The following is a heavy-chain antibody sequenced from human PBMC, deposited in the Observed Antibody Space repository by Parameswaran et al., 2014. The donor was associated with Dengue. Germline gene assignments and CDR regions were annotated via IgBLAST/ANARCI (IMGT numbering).Heavy chain of an antibody. Sequence: VRQAPGKGLEWIGEINHSGSTNYNPSLKSRVTISVDTSKNQFSLKLSSVTAADTAVYYCARAGGYYDGWGQGTLVTVSS. D-gene: IGHD3-22*01. J-gene: IGHJ4*02. CDR3: ARAGGYYDG. V-gene: IGHV4-34*01. CDR2: INHSGST.